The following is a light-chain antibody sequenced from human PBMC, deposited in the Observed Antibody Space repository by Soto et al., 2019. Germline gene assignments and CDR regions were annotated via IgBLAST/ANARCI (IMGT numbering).Light chain of an antibody. J-gene: IGKJ1*01. V-gene: IGKV3-15*01. CDR2: GAS. Sequence: EIVMTQSPATLSVSPGERATLSCRASQSVSSNLAWYQQKPGQAPRLLIYGASTRATGIPARFSGSGSGTEFNLTISSLQSEDFAVYYCQQYNNWPLTLGQGTKVEIK. CDR1: QSVSSN. CDR3: QQYNNWPLT.